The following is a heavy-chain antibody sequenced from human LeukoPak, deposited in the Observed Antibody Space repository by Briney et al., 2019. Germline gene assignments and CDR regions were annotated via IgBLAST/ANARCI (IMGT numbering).Heavy chain of an antibody. CDR3: ARATYQVVSRWFDP. D-gene: IGHD2-2*01. CDR2: IYYSGST. CDR1: GGSISTGDYY. V-gene: IGHV4-30-4*01. Sequence: SQTLSLTCAVSGGSISTGDYYWSWLRQPPVRGLEWIGYIYYSGSTYYNPSLKSRVTLSVDTSKNQFSLNLSSVTAADTAVYYCARATYQVVSRWFDPWGQGTLVTVSS. J-gene: IGHJ5*02.